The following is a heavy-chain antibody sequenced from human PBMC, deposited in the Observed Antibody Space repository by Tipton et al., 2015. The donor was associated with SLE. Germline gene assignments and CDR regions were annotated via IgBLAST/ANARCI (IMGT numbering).Heavy chain of an antibody. CDR1: GGSFTRGGYY. CDR3: VRGDLGMRSMRAFDI. CDR2: IHYTGTT. Sequence: LRLSCSVSGGSFTRGGYYWSWIRQHPGKGLEWIGYIHYTGTTYYNPSLKTRVTMSVVTSKNQFSLNLSSVTAADTAVYYCVRGDLGMRSMRAFDIWGQGTMVTVSS. V-gene: IGHV4-31*03. D-gene: IGHD7-27*01. J-gene: IGHJ3*02.